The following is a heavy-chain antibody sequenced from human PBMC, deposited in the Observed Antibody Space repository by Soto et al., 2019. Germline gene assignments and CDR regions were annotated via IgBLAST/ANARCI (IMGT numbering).Heavy chain of an antibody. CDR3: AHLVVAGLTYYFDS. V-gene: IGHV2-5*02. CDR1: GFSLSTSGVG. Sequence: QITLKESGPTLVKPTQTLTLTCTFSGFSLSTSGVGVGWIRQPPGKALEWLTFIYWDDDKRNSPFLQSRLTIPKATATNQVVLTMTNMDPVDTATYYCAHLVVAGLTYYFDSWGQGTLVTVSS. D-gene: IGHD2-15*01. J-gene: IGHJ4*02. CDR2: IYWDDDK.